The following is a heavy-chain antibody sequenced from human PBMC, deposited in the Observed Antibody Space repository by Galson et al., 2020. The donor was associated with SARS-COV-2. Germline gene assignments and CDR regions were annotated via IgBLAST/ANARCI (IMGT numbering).Heavy chain of an antibody. D-gene: IGHD6-13*01. CDR1: GGSISNYY. CDR3: ARDLSASGTGWFDP. Sequence: SETLSLTCSVSGGSISNYYWAWIRQPAGKGLEWIGRMHSSGTTYYTSSLKSRVTMSVDFSKNQFSLKLSSVTAADTAVYYCARDLSASGTGWFDPWGQGTLVTVSS. CDR2: MHSSGTT. J-gene: IGHJ5*02. V-gene: IGHV4-4*07.